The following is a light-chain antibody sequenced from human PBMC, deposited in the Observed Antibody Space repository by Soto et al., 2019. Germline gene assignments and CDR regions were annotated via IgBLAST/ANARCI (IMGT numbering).Light chain of an antibody. V-gene: IGKV3-20*01. CDR1: QRIAKNF. CDR3: QQYGRSPFT. Sequence: EVVLTQSPVTLSLSPGERATLSCRASQRIAKNFLAWLQQKPGQPPTLLIYGASTRDSGIPDRFSGSGSGTDFALTISRLEPGDFAVYYCQQYGRSPFTFGQGTKLQIK. CDR2: GAS. J-gene: IGKJ2*01.